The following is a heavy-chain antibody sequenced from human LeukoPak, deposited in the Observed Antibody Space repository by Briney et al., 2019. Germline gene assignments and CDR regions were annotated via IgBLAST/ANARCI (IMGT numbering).Heavy chain of an antibody. Sequence: SGGSLRLSCAASGFTFSGSAMHWVRQASGKGLEWVGRIRSKANSYATAYAASVKGRFTIPRDDSKNTAYLQMNSLKTEDTAVYYCTSRDSTVTPTGYFQHWGQGTLVTVSS. CDR1: GFTFSGSA. D-gene: IGHD4-17*01. J-gene: IGHJ1*01. CDR2: IRSKANSYAT. V-gene: IGHV3-73*01. CDR3: TSRDSTVTPTGYFQH.